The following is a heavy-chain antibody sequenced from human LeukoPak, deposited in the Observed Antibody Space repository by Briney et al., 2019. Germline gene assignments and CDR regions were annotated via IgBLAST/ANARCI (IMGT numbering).Heavy chain of an antibody. D-gene: IGHD2-15*01. J-gene: IGHJ5*02. CDR3: ARQQCNGGSCYSRAIWFDP. Sequence: SETLSLTCNVSGGSISSTSYFWGWIRQPPGKGLEWIVSIYYSGTTYYSPSLKSRVTISVHTSQNQFSLKLSSVTAADTAVYYCARQQCNGGSCYSRAIWFDPWGQGTLVTVSS. CDR1: GGSISSTSYF. V-gene: IGHV4-39*01. CDR2: IYYSGTT.